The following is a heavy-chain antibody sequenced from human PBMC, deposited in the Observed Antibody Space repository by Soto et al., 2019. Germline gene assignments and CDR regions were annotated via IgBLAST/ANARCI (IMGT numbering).Heavy chain of an antibody. Sequence: SETLSLTCTVSGGSISNSSYLWGWIRQPPGKGLQWIGSVSHIGSTNYNPSLKSRLTISLGTSKTQSSLRLSSVTAADTAVYYCSRIAVSGPLTGFESWGQGTLVTVSS. V-gene: IGHV4-39*01. J-gene: IGHJ4*02. CDR2: VSHIGST. D-gene: IGHD6-19*01. CDR3: SRIAVSGPLTGFES. CDR1: GGSISNSSYL.